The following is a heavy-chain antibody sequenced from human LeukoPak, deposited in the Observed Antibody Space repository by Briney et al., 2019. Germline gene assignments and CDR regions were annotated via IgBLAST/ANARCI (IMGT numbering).Heavy chain of an antibody. CDR1: GYTFTGYY. Sequence: ASVKVSCKASGYTFTGYYMHWVRQAPGQGLEWMGWINPNSGGTNYAQKFQGWVTMTRDTSISTAYMELSRLRSDDTAVYYCAKDFSYGDYSDYWGQGTLVTVSS. CDR2: INPNSGGT. CDR3: AKDFSYGDYSDY. J-gene: IGHJ4*02. V-gene: IGHV1-2*04. D-gene: IGHD4-17*01.